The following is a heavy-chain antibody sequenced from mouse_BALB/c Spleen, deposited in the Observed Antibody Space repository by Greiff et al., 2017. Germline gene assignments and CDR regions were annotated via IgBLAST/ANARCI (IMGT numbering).Heavy chain of an antibody. CDR2: INPYNGDT. J-gene: IGHJ4*01. Sequence: EVKLVESGPELVKPGASVKISCKASGYSFTGYFMNWVMQSHGKSLEWIGRINPYNGDTFYNQKFKGKATLTVDKSSSTAHMELRSLASEDSAVYYCARERYYYGSFYAMDYWGQGTSVTVSS. CDR1: GYSFTGYF. D-gene: IGHD1-1*01. V-gene: IGHV1-20*02. CDR3: ARERYYYGSFYAMDY.